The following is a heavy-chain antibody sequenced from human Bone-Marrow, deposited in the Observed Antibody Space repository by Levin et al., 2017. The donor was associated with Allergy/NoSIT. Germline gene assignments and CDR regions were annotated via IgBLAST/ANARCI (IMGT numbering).Heavy chain of an antibody. V-gene: IGHV3-9*01. J-gene: IGHJ4*02. CDR2: ITWNRGKK. CDR3: AKDISGAGSNFDH. D-gene: IGHD6-19*01. CDR1: GFNVDDYA. Sequence: GGSLRLSCAVSGFNVDDYAMHWVRQAPGKGLEWVSGITWNRGKKDYADSVKGRFTISRDNAKNSLYLQMNSLRTEDTALYYCAKDISGAGSNFDHWGQGTLVTVSS.